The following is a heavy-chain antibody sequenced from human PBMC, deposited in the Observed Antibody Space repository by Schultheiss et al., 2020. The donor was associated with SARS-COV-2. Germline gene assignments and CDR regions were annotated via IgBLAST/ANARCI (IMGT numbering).Heavy chain of an antibody. J-gene: IGHJ4*02. CDR3: ARPAGSYLGAFDY. CDR2: IYYSGST. Sequence: SETLSLTCTVSGGSISSYYWSWIRQPPGKGLEWIGYIYYSGSTNYNPSLKSRVTISVDTSKNQFSLKLSSVTAADTAVYYCARPAGSYLGAFDYWGQGTLVTVSS. V-gene: IGHV4-59*12. CDR1: GGSISSYY. D-gene: IGHD1-26*01.